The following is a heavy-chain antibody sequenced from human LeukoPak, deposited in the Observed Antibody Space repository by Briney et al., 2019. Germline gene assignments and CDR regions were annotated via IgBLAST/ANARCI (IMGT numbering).Heavy chain of an antibody. CDR2: IRSSGDTT. J-gene: IGHJ3*01. D-gene: IGHD3-10*01. CDR3: AKGYYASGSSLSAFDY. Sequence: GGSLRLSCAASGFTFSNYEMNWIRQAPGKGLEWVSVIRSSGDTTYYADFVKGRFTISRDNSKNTLYLRMNSLRAEDTAVYYCAKGYYASGSSLSAFDYWGQGTMVTVSS. V-gene: IGHV3-23*01. CDR1: GFTFSNYE.